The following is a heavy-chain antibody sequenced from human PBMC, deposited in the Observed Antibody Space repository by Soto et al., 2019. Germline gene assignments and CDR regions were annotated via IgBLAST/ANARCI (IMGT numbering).Heavy chain of an antibody. CDR2: TIPIFGTA. J-gene: IGHJ4*02. CDR1: GGTFSSYA. D-gene: IGHD3-22*01. CDR3: ASSTYYYDSSGYQLDY. V-gene: IGHV1-69*13. Sequence: GASVKVSCKASGGTFSSYAISWVRQAPGQGLEWMGGTIPIFGTANYAQKFQGRVTITADESTGTAYMELSSLRSEDTAVYYCASSTYYYDSSGYQLDYWGQGTLVTVSS.